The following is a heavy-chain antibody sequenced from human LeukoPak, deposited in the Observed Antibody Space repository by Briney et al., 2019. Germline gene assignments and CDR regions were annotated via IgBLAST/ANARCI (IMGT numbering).Heavy chain of an antibody. Sequence: GESLKISCKGSGYSFTSFWIGWVRQLPGKGLEWMGIIYPGDSDTRYSPSFQGQVTISADKSISTAYLQWSSLKASDTAMYYYARHSFSDRVAASPDYWGQGTLVTVSS. V-gene: IGHV5-51*01. D-gene: IGHD2-15*01. J-gene: IGHJ4*02. CDR3: ARHSFSDRVAASPDY. CDR2: IYPGDSDT. CDR1: GYSFTSFW.